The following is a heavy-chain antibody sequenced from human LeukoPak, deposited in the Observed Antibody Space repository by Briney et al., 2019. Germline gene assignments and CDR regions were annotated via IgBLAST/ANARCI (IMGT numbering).Heavy chain of an antibody. D-gene: IGHD2-2*01. CDR1: GFTFSSYW. V-gene: IGHV3-74*03. Sequence: GGSLRLSCAASGFTFSSYWMHWVRQAPGKGLVWVSRINSDGSSITYADSVKGRFTISRDNAKNSLHLQMNSLRAEDTAVYYCAREYCRSTSCYGYPDYWGQGTLVTVSS. J-gene: IGHJ4*02. CDR2: INSDGSSI. CDR3: AREYCRSTSCYGYPDY.